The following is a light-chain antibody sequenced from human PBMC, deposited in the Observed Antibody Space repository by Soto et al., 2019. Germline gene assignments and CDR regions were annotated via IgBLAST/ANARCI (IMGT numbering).Light chain of an antibody. Sequence: EIGLTQSPATLSLSPGERATLSCRASQSVSSYLAWYQQKPGQAPRLLIYDTSNRATGIPARFSGSGSGTDFTLTIRSLEPEDCAVYYCQQRSNWPELTFGGGTKVEIK. CDR3: QQRSNWPELT. CDR2: DTS. J-gene: IGKJ4*01. V-gene: IGKV3-11*01. CDR1: QSVSSY.